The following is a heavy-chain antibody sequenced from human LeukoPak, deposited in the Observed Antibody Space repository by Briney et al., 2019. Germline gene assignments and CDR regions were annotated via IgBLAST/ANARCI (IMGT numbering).Heavy chain of an antibody. J-gene: IGHJ6*02. CDR3: ARHGPLWPGPDYYYGMDV. D-gene: IGHD2-21*01. CDR1: GGSISSYY. Sequence: SETLSLTCTVSGGSISSYYWSWIRQPPGKGLEWMGYIYYSGSTNYNPSLKSRVTISVDTSKNQFSLKLSSVTAADTAVYYCARHGPLWPGPDYYYGMDVWGQGTTVTVS. V-gene: IGHV4-59*08. CDR2: IYYSGST.